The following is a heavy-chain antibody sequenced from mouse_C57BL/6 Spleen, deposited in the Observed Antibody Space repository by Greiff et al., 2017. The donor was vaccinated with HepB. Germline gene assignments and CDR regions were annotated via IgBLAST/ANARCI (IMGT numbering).Heavy chain of an antibody. Sequence: QVQLQQPGAELVKPGASVKMSCKASGYTFTSYWITWVKQSPGQGLEWIGDIYPGSGSTNYNDKFKSKATLTVDTSSSTVYMQLSSLTSEDSAVYYCARPLYYSNSLAMDYWGQGTSVTVSS. J-gene: IGHJ4*01. CDR2: IYPGSGST. V-gene: IGHV1-55*01. D-gene: IGHD2-5*01. CDR3: ARPLYYSNSLAMDY. CDR1: GYTFTSYW.